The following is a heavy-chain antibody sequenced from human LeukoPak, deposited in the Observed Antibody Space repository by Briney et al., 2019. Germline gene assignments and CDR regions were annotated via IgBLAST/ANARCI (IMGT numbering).Heavy chain of an antibody. D-gene: IGHD4-17*01. V-gene: IGHV3-30-3*01. CDR3: ARGRLLFGYYGMDV. CDR1: GFTFSSYA. CDR2: ISYDGSDK. Sequence: PGRSLRLSCAASGFTFSSYAMHWVRQAPGKGLEWVAVISYDGSDKYYADSVKGRFTISRDISKNTLYLQMNSLRAEDTAVYYCARGRLLFGYYGMDVWGQGTTVTVSS. J-gene: IGHJ6*02.